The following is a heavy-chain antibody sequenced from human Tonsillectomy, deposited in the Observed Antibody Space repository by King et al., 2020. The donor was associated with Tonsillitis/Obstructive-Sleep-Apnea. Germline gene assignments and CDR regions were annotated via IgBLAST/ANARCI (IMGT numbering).Heavy chain of an antibody. D-gene: IGHD1-1*01. V-gene: IGHV4-59*01. CDR3: ARGEGGTTADY. J-gene: IGHJ4*02. CDR2: IYYSGST. Sequence: QLQESGPGLVKSSETLSLICTVSGGSISSYYWSWIRQPPGKGLEWIGYIYYSGSTNHNPSLKSRVTISVDTSKNQFSLKLTSVTAADTAVYYCARGEGGTTADYWGQGTLVTVSS. CDR1: GGSISSYY.